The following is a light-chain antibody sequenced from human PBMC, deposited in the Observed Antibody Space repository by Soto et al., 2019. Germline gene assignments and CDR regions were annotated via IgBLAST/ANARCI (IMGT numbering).Light chain of an antibody. Sequence: DIQMTQSPSSLSASVGDRVTITCRASQSISNYLNWYQQKPGKAPNLLIYAASTLQSGVPSRFSGSGSGTDYTLTISSRQAEDYATYYCQQSYSSPWTFGQGTKVDIK. V-gene: IGKV1-39*01. CDR1: QSISNY. J-gene: IGKJ1*01. CDR3: QQSYSSPWT. CDR2: AAS.